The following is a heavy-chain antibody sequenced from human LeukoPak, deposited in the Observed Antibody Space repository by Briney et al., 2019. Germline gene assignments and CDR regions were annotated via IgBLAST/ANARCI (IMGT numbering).Heavy chain of an antibody. J-gene: IGHJ2*01. CDR2: IIPIFGTA. CDR3: AREGIYDISTRRVHLWYFDL. Sequence: ASVKVSCKASGGTFSSYAISWVRQAPGQGLEWMGGIIPIFGTANYAQKFQGRVTITADESTSTAYMELSSLRSEDTAVYYCAREGIYDISTRRVHLWYFDLWGRGTLVTVSS. D-gene: IGHD3-9*01. CDR1: GGTFSSYA. V-gene: IGHV1-69*13.